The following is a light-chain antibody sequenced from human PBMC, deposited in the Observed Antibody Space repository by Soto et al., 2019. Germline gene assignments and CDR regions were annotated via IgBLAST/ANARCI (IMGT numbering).Light chain of an antibody. CDR3: QQYFKSPWT. CDR2: GAS. V-gene: IGKV3-20*01. J-gene: IGKJ1*01. Sequence: VVLTQSPATLSVSPGDRATLSCRASQSVSRNLAWYQQKPGQVPRLLISGASSRAIGIPDRISGSGSGTDFALTISRLEPEDVAVYYCQQYFKSPWTFGQGTKVDIK. CDR1: QSVSRN.